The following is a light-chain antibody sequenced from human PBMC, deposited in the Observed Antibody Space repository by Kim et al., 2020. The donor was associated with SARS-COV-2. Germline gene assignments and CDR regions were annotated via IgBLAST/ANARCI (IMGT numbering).Light chain of an antibody. V-gene: IGKV3D-15*01. CDR1: QSISNN. CDR3: QHYNDWLIT. Sequence: EIIMTQSPATLSVSPGEGATLSCRASQSISNNLAWYQQIPGQAPRLLIYGVSTRAAGIPARFRGSGSGTEFTLTISSLESPDFAVYYCQHYNDWLITFGQGTRLEIK. CDR2: GVS. J-gene: IGKJ5*01.